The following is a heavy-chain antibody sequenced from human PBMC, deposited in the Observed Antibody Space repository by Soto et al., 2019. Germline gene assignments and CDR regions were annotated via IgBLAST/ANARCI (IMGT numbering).Heavy chain of an antibody. CDR3: GSSSETYYYYYYYMDV. D-gene: IGHD6-13*01. V-gene: IGHV3-23*01. Sequence: GGSLRLSCAASGFTFSSYAMSWVRQAPGKGLEWVSAISGSGGSTYYADSVKGRFTISRDNSKNTLYLQMNSLRAEDTAVYYCGSSSETYYYYYYYMDVWGKGTTVTASS. CDR1: GFTFSSYA. J-gene: IGHJ6*03. CDR2: ISGSGGST.